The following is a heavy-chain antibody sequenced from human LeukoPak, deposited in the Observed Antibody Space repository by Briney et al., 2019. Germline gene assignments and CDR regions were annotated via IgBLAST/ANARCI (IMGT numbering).Heavy chain of an antibody. J-gene: IGHJ4*02. D-gene: IGHD3-9*01. CDR2: LSSSSSVI. Sequence: GGSLRLSCAASGFTFSTYAMDWVRQAPGKGLEWVSYLSSSSSVIYHADSVKGRFTISRDNSKNTLYLQMNSLRAEDTAVYYCANGYYDILTGYYDYWGQGTLVTVSS. CDR1: GFTFSTYA. CDR3: ANGYYDILTGYYDY. V-gene: IGHV3-48*01.